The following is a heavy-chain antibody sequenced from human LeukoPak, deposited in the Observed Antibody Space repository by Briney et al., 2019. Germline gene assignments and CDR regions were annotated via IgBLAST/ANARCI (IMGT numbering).Heavy chain of an antibody. CDR2: IRYDGSNK. J-gene: IGHJ4*02. V-gene: IGHV3-30*02. CDR1: GFTFSNAW. D-gene: IGHD2-21*01. Sequence: GGSLRLSCAASGFTFSNAWLSWVRQAPGQGLEWVSFIRYDGSNKYYADSVKGRFTISRDNSKNTLYLQMNSLRAEDTAVYYCAKTDSMNWGQGTLVTVSS. CDR3: AKTDSMN.